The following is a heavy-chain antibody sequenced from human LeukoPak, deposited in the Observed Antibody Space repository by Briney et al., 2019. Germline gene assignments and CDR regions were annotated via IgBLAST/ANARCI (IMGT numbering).Heavy chain of an antibody. V-gene: IGHV3-23*01. CDR3: AKAHMDDWYYFDY. CDR1: GFTFSGFA. J-gene: IGHJ4*02. CDR2: VRGSGDST. Sequence: GGSLRLSCAASGFTFSGFAMTWVRQAPGKGLKWVSAVRGSGDSTYYADSVKGRFTISRDNSKNTLSLQMNSLRAGDTAVYYCAKAHMDDWYYFDYWGQGALVTVSS. D-gene: IGHD3-9*01.